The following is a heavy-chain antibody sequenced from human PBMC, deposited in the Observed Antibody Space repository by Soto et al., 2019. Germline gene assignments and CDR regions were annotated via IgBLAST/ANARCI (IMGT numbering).Heavy chain of an antibody. J-gene: IGHJ4*02. V-gene: IGHV3-48*03. CDR2: ISSSGSTI. CDR1: GFTFSSYE. CDR3: ARGVGLTVSIFDY. Sequence: AGGSLRLSCAASGFTFSSYEMNWVRQAPGKGLEWVSYISSSGSTIYYADSVKGRFTISRDNAKNSLYLQMNSLRAEDTAVYYCARGVGLTVSIFDYWGQGTLVTVSS. D-gene: IGHD1-20*01.